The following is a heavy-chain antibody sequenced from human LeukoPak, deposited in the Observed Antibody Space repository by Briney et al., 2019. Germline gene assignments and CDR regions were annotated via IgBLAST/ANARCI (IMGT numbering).Heavy chain of an antibody. D-gene: IGHD6-6*01. CDR3: ARDKGGAARPGGNFDY. CDR2: IRPDGSEG. Sequence: PGGSLRLSCTTSGITFSNSWMSWVRQAPGKGLEWVATIRPDGSEGYYADSVRGRFTISRDNAKNSLYLQMNSLRAEDTAVYYCARDKGGAARPGGNFDYWGQGTLVTVSS. V-gene: IGHV3-7*01. CDR1: GITFSNSW. J-gene: IGHJ4*02.